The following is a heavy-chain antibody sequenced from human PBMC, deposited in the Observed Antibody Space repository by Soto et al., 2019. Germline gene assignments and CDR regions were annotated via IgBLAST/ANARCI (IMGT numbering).Heavy chain of an antibody. V-gene: IGHV4-59*01. CDR3: AGSDRYCSSTSCPGPHYYYYMDV. CDR2: IYYSGST. CDR1: GGSISSYY. Sequence: SETLSLTCTVSGGSISSYYWSWIRQPPGKGLEWIGYIYYSGSTNYNPSLKSRVTISVDTSMNQSSLKLSSVTAADTAVYYCAGSDRYCSSTSCPGPHYYYYMDVWGKGTTVTVSS. D-gene: IGHD2-2*01. J-gene: IGHJ6*03.